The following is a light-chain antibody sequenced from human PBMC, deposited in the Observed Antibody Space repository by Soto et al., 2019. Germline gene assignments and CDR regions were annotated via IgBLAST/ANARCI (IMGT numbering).Light chain of an antibody. CDR2: DVS. CDR3: SSYTRSSTLEV. V-gene: IGLV2-14*01. J-gene: IGLJ2*01. Sequence: QSALTQPASVSGSPGQSLTISCTGTSSDVGGYNYVSWYQQHPGKAPKLMIYDVSNRPSGVSNRFSGSKSGNTASLTISGLQAEDEADYYCSSYTRSSTLEVFGGGTKLTVL. CDR1: SSDVGGYNY.